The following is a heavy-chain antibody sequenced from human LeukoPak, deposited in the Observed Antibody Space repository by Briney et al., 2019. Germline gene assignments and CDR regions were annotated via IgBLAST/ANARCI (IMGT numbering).Heavy chain of an antibody. D-gene: IGHD5-18*01. V-gene: IGHV1-18*01. CDR3: ARYIEKGRGYSYGSFDY. J-gene: IGHJ4*02. CDR1: GYTFTSYG. Sequence: GASVEVSRKASGYTFTSYGISWVRQAPGQGLEWMGWISAYNGNTNYAQKLQGRVTMTTDTSTSTAYMELRSLRSDDTAVYYCARYIEKGRGYSYGSFDYWGQGTLVTVSS. CDR2: ISAYNGNT.